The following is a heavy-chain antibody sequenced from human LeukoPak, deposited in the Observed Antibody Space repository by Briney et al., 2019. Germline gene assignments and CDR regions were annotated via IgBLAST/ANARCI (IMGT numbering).Heavy chain of an antibody. CDR2: IYYSGST. CDR1: GGSISSYY. CDR3: AGGGGDYFDY. Sequence: SETLSLTCTVSGGSISSYYWSWIRQPPGKGLEWIGYIYYSGSTNYNPSLKSRVTISVDTSKNQFSLKLSSVTAADTAVYYCAGGGGDYFDYWGQGTLVTVSS. D-gene: IGHD3-16*01. V-gene: IGHV4-59*12. J-gene: IGHJ4*02.